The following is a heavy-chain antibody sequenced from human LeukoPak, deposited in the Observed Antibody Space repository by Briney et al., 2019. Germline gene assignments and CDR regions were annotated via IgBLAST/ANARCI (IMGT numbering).Heavy chain of an antibody. V-gene: IGHV3-21*01. CDR3: ARAGITMVRGVEDY. CDR1: GFTFSSYS. J-gene: IGHJ4*02. D-gene: IGHD3-10*01. CDR2: ISSSSSYI. Sequence: GGSLRLSCAASGFTFSSYSMNWVRQATGEGLECVSSISSSSSYIYYADSVKGRFTISRDNAKNSLYLQMNSLRAEDTAVYYCARAGITMVRGVEDYWGQGTLVTVSS.